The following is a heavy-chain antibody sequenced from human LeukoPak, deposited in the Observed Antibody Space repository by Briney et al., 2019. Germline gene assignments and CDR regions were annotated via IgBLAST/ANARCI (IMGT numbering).Heavy chain of an antibody. V-gene: IGHV3-53*01. J-gene: IGHJ4*02. CDR3: AKHRENYGDSCLDDY. CDR1: GFIVSSNY. D-gene: IGHD4-17*01. CDR2: IYSGGST. Sequence: GGSLRLSCAASGFIVSSNYMNWVRQAPGKGLEWVSVIYSGGSTYYADSVKGRFTISRDNSKNTLYLQMNSLRAEDTAVYYCAKHRENYGDSCLDDYWGQGTLVTVSS.